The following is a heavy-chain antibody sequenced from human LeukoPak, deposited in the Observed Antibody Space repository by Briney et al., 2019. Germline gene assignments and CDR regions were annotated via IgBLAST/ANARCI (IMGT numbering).Heavy chain of an antibody. Sequence: GGSLRLSCAASGFSFDDYGMKWVRQAPGKGLEWVSGINWNGDSTAYADSVKGRFTISRDNAKNSLYLQMNSLRAEDTAVYYCARDPGTMLRGSRRGYDGNYYYMDVWGNGTTVTISS. CDR2: INWNGDST. J-gene: IGHJ6*03. CDR1: GFSFDDYG. D-gene: IGHD3-10*01. CDR3: ARDPGTMLRGSRRGYDGNYYYMDV. V-gene: IGHV3-20*04.